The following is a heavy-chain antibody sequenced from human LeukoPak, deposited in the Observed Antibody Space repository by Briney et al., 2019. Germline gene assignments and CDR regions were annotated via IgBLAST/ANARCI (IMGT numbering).Heavy chain of an antibody. D-gene: IGHD6-19*01. CDR2: ISAYSGNT. V-gene: IGHV1-18*01. J-gene: IGHJ4*02. CDR3: ARHIAVAGTLYY. Sequence: GASVKVSCKASDYTFTSHGISWVRQAPGQGLEWMGWISAYSGNTKYAQKLQGRVTMTTDTSTSTAYMELRSLRSDDTAVYYCARHIAVAGTLYYWGQGTLVTVSS. CDR1: DYTFTSHG.